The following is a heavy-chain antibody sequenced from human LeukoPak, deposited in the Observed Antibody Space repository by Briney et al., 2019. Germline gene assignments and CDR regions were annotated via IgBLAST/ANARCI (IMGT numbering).Heavy chain of an antibody. D-gene: IGHD1-7*01. Sequence: GASVKVSCKASGYTFTGSYMHWVRQAPGQGLEWMGWINPDSGGRNFAQKFQGRVTMTRDTSTSTVYMELSSLRSEDTAVYYCARDQDWNYAFDIWGQGTMVTVSS. CDR3: ARDQDWNYAFDI. V-gene: IGHV1-2*02. CDR1: GYTFTGSY. CDR2: INPDSGGR. J-gene: IGHJ3*02.